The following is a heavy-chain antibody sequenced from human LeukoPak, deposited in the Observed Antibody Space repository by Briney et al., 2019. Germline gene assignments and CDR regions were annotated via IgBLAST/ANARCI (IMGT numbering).Heavy chain of an antibody. D-gene: IGHD3-22*01. CDR1: GYTFTGYY. Sequence: ASVKVSCKASGYTFTGYYMHWVRQAPGQGLEWMGWTNPNSGGTNYAQKFQGRVTMTRDTSISTAYMELSRLRSDDTAVYYCARDRSYYYDSSGYSNWFDSWGQGTLVTVSS. CDR2: TNPNSGGT. J-gene: IGHJ5*01. V-gene: IGHV1-2*02. CDR3: ARDRSYYYDSSGYSNWFDS.